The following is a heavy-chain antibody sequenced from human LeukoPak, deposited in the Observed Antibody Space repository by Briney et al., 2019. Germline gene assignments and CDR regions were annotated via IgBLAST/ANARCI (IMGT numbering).Heavy chain of an antibody. CDR2: FDPEDGET. V-gene: IGHV1-24*01. CDR1: GYTLNGFS. D-gene: IGHD5-24*01. CDR3: ATSREMATIVPFDY. J-gene: IGHJ4*02. Sequence: GASVKVLCKVSGYTLNGFSMHRVGQASGKGPEGMGGFDPEDGETIYAQKFQGRVTMTEDTSTDTAYMELSSLRSEDTAVYYCATSREMATIVPFDYWGQGTLVTVSS.